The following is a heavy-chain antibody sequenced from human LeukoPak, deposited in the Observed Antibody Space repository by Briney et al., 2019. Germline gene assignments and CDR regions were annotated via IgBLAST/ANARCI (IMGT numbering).Heavy chain of an antibody. D-gene: IGHD2-8*01. CDR3: ARHVPHENGNERGFEH. CDR1: GDSITSSDYC. CDR2: IYHSGST. V-gene: IGHV4-39*01. J-gene: IGHJ4*02. Sequence: SETLSLTCTVSGDSITSSDYCWGWIRQPPGKGLEWIASIYHSGSTYYNPSLKSRVTISVDTSKNHFSLMLSSVSAADTAVYHCARHVPHENGNERGFEHWGQGTLVTVSS.